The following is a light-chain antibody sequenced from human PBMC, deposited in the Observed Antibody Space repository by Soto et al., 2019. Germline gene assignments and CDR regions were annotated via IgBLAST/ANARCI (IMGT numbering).Light chain of an antibody. Sequence: DIQMTQSPSTLSASVGDRVTITCRASQSIGSWLAWYQQKPGKAPKLLIYDASSLESGVPSRFSGSGSGTEFTLTISSLQPDDVASYHCQQYKTFFLTFGGGTKVEIK. CDR3: QQYKTFFLT. J-gene: IGKJ4*01. CDR1: QSIGSW. CDR2: DAS. V-gene: IGKV1-5*01.